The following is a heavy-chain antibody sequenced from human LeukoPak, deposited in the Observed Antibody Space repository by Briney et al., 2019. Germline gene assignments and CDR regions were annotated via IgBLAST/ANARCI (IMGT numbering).Heavy chain of an antibody. V-gene: IGHV3-74*01. CDR1: GFTFSSYW. Sequence: GGSLRLSCAASGFTFSSYWLHWVRQAPGKGLVWVSRINSDGSSTSYADSVKGRFTISRDNAKNTLYLQMNSLRAEDTAVHYCAREPVAGHFDYWGQGTLVTVSS. D-gene: IGHD6-19*01. CDR3: AREPVAGHFDY. J-gene: IGHJ4*02. CDR2: INSDGSST.